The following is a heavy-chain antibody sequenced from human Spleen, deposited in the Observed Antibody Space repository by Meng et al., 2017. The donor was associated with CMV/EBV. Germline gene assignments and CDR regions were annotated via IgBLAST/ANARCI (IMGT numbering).Heavy chain of an antibody. J-gene: IGHJ6*02. CDR1: GFTFSSYD. V-gene: IGHV3-13*01. CDR2: IGTAGDT. CDR3: ASGTAATMGHGMDV. Sequence: GESLKISCAACGFTFSSYDMHWVRQATGKGLEWVSAIGTAGDTYYPGSVKGRFTISRDNAKNTLYLQMNSLRAEDTAVYYYASGTAATMGHGMDVWGQGTTVTVSS. D-gene: IGHD2-15*01.